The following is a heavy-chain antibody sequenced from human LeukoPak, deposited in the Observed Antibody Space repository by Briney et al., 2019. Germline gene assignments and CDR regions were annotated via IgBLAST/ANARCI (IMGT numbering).Heavy chain of an antibody. CDR2: LYSGGTT. J-gene: IGHJ5*02. Sequence: PGGSLRLSCAASGFTVSSNYMSWVRQAPGKGLERVSVLYSGGTTYYADAVKGRFTISRDSSKNTLYLQMDSPRVEDTAVYYCARKYCSGGSCYGGLDPWGQGTLVTVSS. D-gene: IGHD2-15*01. V-gene: IGHV3-53*01. CDR3: ARKYCSGGSCYGGLDP. CDR1: GFTVSSNY.